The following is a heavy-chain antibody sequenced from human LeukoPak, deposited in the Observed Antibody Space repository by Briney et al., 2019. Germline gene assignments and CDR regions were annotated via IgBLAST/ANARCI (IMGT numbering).Heavy chain of an antibody. V-gene: IGHV3-23*01. J-gene: IGHJ4*02. D-gene: IGHD2-2*01. CDR3: AKDSVGYCSSTSCLNFDC. CDR1: GFTFSSYT. Sequence: GGSLRLSCAASGFTFSSYTMSWVRQAPGKGLEWVSAISGSGGSTYYADSVKGRFTISRDNSKNTLYLQMNSLRAEDTAVYYCAKDSVGYCSSTSCLNFDCWGQGTLVTVSS. CDR2: ISGSGGST.